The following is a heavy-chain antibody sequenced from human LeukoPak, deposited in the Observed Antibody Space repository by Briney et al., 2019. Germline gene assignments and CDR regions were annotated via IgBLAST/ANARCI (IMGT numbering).Heavy chain of an antibody. V-gene: IGHV3-30-3*01. CDR2: ISYDGSNK. CDR3: ARTTTPHYYGSGSYALGY. CDR1: GFTFSTYA. Sequence: GGSLRLSCAASGFTFSTYAMHWVRQGPGKGLEWVAVISYDGSNKYYADSVKGRFTISRDNTKNTLYLQMSSLSAEDTAVYYCARTTTPHYYGSGSYALGYWGQGTLVTVPS. J-gene: IGHJ4*02. D-gene: IGHD3-10*01.